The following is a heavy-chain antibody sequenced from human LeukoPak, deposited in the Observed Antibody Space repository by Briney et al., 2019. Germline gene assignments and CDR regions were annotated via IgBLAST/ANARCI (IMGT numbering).Heavy chain of an antibody. CDR3: ARQDYDFWSGYPFVDY. Sequence: SETLSLTCTVSGGSISSSSYYWGWLRQPPGKGLEWFVSIYYSGSTYYNPSLKSRVTISVDTSKNQFSLKLSSVTAADTAVYYCARQDYDFWSGYPFVDYWGQGTLVTVS. V-gene: IGHV4-39*01. CDR2: IYYSGST. CDR1: GGSISSSSYY. J-gene: IGHJ4*02. D-gene: IGHD3-3*01.